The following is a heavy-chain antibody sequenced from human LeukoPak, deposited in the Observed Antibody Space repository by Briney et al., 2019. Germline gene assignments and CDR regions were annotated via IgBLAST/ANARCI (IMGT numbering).Heavy chain of an antibody. CDR1: GFTFSSYA. D-gene: IGHD6-13*01. J-gene: IGHJ4*02. CDR3: AKDRAQQLVLDF. Sequence: GGSLRLSCAPSGFTFSSYAMSWVRQAPGKGLEWVSANIGSGSSTYYADTVKGRFTISRDNSKNTLFLQMNSLRAEDTAVYYCAKDRAQQLVLDFWGQGTLVTVSS. CDR2: NIGSGSST. V-gene: IGHV3-23*01.